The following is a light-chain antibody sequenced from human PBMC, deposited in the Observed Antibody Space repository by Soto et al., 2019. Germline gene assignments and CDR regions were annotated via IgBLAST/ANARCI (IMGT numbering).Light chain of an antibody. J-gene: IGKJ5*01. CDR1: QVISSY. Sequence: IQLTQSPSSLSASVGDIVAITWLASQVISSYLGWYQQKPGKAPNLLIYDASTLHSGVPSRFSGGGSGTDFTLTISSLQPEDFATYYCQHADSFPLITFGQGTRLEIK. CDR3: QHADSFPLIT. CDR2: DAS. V-gene: IGKV1-9*01.